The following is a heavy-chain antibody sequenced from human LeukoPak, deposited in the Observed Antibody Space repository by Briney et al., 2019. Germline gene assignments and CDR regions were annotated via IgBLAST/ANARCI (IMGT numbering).Heavy chain of an antibody. CDR3: XXXXEVSDATPEFDF. J-gene: IGHJ4*02. D-gene: IGHD2-2*01. Sequence: GGSLRLSCTASGFTFTNFGMHWVRQAPGKGLEWVAAISNDGGHTPYVGPVKGRYIISRDDSKNTLFLQMNSLRADDTAVYYXXXXXEVSDATPEFDFWGQGTLVTVS. V-gene: IGHV3-30*03. CDR2: ISNDGGHT. CDR1: GFTFTNFG.